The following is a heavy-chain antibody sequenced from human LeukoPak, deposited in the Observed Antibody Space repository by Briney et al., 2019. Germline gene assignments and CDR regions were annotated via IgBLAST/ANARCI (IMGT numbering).Heavy chain of an antibody. J-gene: IGHJ4*02. D-gene: IGHD3-22*01. V-gene: IGHV3-30-3*01. CDR3: ARGAAKTYYYDSSGLYYFDY. Sequence: PGGSPRLSCAASGFTFSSYAMHWVRQAPGKGLEWVAVISYDGSNKYYADSVKGRFTISRDNSKNTLYLQMNSLRAEDTAVYYCARGAAKTYYYDSSGLYYFDYWGQGTLVTVSS. CDR2: ISYDGSNK. CDR1: GFTFSSYA.